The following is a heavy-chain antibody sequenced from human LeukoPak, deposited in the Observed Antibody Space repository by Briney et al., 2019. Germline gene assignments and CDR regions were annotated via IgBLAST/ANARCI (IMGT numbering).Heavy chain of an antibody. V-gene: IGHV3-74*01. CDR1: GFTFSSYW. Sequence: GGSLRLSCAASGFTFSSYWMHWVRQAPGKGLVWVSRINNDGTSADYADSVKGRFTISRVNARNTLYLHLNSLRADDTAVYFSARGPNYYDTSGSYYFDFWGQGNLVSVSS. CDR3: ARGPNYYDTSGSYYFDF. CDR2: INNDGTSA. J-gene: IGHJ4*02. D-gene: IGHD3-22*01.